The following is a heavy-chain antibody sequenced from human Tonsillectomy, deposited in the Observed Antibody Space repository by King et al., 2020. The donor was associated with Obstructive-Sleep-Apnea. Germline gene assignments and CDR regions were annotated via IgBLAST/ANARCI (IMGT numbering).Heavy chain of an antibody. CDR3: ARGEAYYDSSGYYPNDY. V-gene: IGHV3-48*04. CDR1: GFTFSSYS. CDR2: ISSSSSTI. D-gene: IGHD3-22*01. Sequence: VQLVESGGGLVQPGGSLRLSCAASGFTFSSYSMNWVRQAPGKGLEWVSYISSSSSTIYYADSVKGRFTISRDNDKNSLYLQMNSLRAEDTAAYYCARGEAYYDSSGYYPNDYWGQGTLVTVSS. J-gene: IGHJ4*02.